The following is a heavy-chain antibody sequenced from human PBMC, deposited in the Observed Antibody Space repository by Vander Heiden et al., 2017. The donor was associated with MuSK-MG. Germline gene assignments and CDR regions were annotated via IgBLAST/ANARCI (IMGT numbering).Heavy chain of an antibody. D-gene: IGHD3-10*01. CDR1: GFTFNNNA. CDR3: ARDPGVVRGLISYYYGMDV. CDR2: ISGSGDGA. J-gene: IGHJ6*02. Sequence: EVQLLESGGGLVQPGGSLRLSCAASGFTFNNNAMNWGRQAPGKGLEWVSVISGSGDGAYYADSAKGRFTISRDNSKNTLFLQMNSLRAEDTAVYYCARDPGVVRGLISYYYGMDVWGQGTTVTVSS. V-gene: IGHV3-23*01.